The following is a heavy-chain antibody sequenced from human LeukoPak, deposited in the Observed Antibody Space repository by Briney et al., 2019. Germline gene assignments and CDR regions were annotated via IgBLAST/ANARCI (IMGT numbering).Heavy chain of an antibody. D-gene: IGHD3-22*01. J-gene: IGHJ6*02. CDR2: ISGSGGST. CDR3: AKNAHYYDSSGYYQTYYYYGMDV. Sequence: PGGSLRLSCAASGFTFSSYAMSWVRRAPGKGLEWVSAISGSGGSTYYADSVKGRFTISRDNSKNTLYLQMNSLRAEDTAVYYCAKNAHYYDSSGYYQTYYYYGMDVWGQGTTVTVSS. CDR1: GFTFSSYA. V-gene: IGHV3-23*01.